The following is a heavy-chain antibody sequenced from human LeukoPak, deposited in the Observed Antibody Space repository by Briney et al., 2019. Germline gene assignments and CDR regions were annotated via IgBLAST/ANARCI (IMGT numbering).Heavy chain of an antibody. J-gene: IGHJ5*02. CDR1: GYTFTSYA. CDR2: INTNTGNP. Sequence: ASVTVSCKASGYTFTSYAMNWVRQAPGQGLEWMGWINTNTGNPTYAQGFTGRFVFSLDTSVSTAYLQISSLKAEDTAVYYCAREVVPAAILFGNWFDPWGQGTLVTVSS. D-gene: IGHD2-2*02. V-gene: IGHV7-4-1*02. CDR3: AREVVPAAILFGNWFDP.